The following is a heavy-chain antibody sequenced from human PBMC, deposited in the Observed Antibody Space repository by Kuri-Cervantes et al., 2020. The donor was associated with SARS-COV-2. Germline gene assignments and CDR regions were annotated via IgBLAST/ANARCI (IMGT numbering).Heavy chain of an antibody. CDR3: ARDPTYYDFWSGYSRGNWFDP. Sequence: SVKVSCKASGYTFTSYGISWVRQAPGQGLEWMGGIIPIFGTANYAQKFQGRVTITADESTSTAYMELSSLRSEDTAVYYCARDPTYYDFWSGYSRGNWFDPWGQGTLVTVSS. D-gene: IGHD3-3*01. CDR2: IIPIFGTA. V-gene: IGHV1-69*13. J-gene: IGHJ5*02. CDR1: GYTFTSYG.